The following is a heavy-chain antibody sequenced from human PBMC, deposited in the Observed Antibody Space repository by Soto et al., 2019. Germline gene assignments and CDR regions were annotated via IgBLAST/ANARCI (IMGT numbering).Heavy chain of an antibody. CDR1: GDAVTSDGYS. CDR3: ARQMRGTIPHFVWLSPVTS. J-gene: IGHJ5*02. Sequence: QLRLQESGPGLVKPSGTLSLNCTVSGDAVTSDGYSWSWIRRPPGQGLDRLGTISHTGETFYNPPLKRLLNMSLDAYKNQFSLKLASVTAADAGVFCCARQMRGTIPHFVWLSPVTSWCQGILVTVSS. CDR2: ISHTGET. D-gene: IGHD3-9*01. V-gene: IGHV4-39*01.